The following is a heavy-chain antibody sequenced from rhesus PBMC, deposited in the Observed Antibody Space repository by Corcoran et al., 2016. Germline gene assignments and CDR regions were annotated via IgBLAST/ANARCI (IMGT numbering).Heavy chain of an antibody. CDR3: AKRGSWNGYFEF. CDR1: GGSISSYW. J-gene: IGHJ1*01. CDR2: IYGGGGST. D-gene: IGHD6-25*01. V-gene: IGHV4-147*01. Sequence: QVQLQESGPGVVKPSETLSLTCAVSGGSISSYWWGWIRQPPGKGEEWIGQIYGGGGSTSHNPALKSRVSISRGTSKHQFSLKLSSVAAAGTTVYYCAKRGSWNGYFEFWGQGALVTVSS.